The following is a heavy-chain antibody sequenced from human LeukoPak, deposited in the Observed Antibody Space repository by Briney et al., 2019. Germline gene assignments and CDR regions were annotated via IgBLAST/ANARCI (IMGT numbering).Heavy chain of an antibody. Sequence: GASVKVSRKASGYTFTSYGISWVRQAPGQGLEWMGWISAHNGNTNYAQKLQGRVTMTTDTSTSTAYMELRSLRSDDTAVYYCARGLRLGELSFDFDYWGQGTLVTVSS. D-gene: IGHD3-16*02. CDR2: ISAHNGNT. J-gene: IGHJ4*02. CDR1: GYTFTSYG. CDR3: ARGLRLGELSFDFDY. V-gene: IGHV1-18*04.